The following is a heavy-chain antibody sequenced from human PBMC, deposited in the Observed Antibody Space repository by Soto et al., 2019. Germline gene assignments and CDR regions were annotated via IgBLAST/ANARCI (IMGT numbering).Heavy chain of an antibody. CDR2: IDPSASYT. D-gene: IGHD3-10*01. Sequence: GSSMRSSCNVAEDSFTSYWISWVRKMPGKGLEWLGRIDPSASYTNYSPSFQGHVTISAEKSISTAYLQWSSLKASDTAMYYCARQVWFGETNYYYCGMDVLDQGIT. CDR1: EDSFTSYW. V-gene: IGHV5-10-1*01. J-gene: IGHJ6*02. CDR3: ARQVWFGETNYYYCGMDV.